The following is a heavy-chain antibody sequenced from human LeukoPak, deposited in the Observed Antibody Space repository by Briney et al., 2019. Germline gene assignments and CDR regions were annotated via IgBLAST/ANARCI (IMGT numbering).Heavy chain of an antibody. Sequence: GESLRLSCAASGFTFSSYSMNWVRQAPGKGLEWVSSISSSSNFIYYAASVKGRFTISRDNAKNSLYLQMNSLRAEDTAVYYCARAISDYDASDIWGQGTMVTVSS. V-gene: IGHV3-21*01. D-gene: IGHD4-17*01. CDR1: GFTFSSYS. J-gene: IGHJ3*02. CDR2: ISSSSNFI. CDR3: ARAISDYDASDI.